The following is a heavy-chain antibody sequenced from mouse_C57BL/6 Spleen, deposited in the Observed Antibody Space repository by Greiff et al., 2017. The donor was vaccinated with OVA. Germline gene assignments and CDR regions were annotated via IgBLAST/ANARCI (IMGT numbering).Heavy chain of an antibody. CDR3: ARDDAAYYFDY. V-gene: IGHV1-80*01. CDR2: IYPGDGDT. Sequence: VQLKESGAELVKPGASVKISCKASGYAFSSYWMNWVKQRPGKGLEWIGQIYPGDGDTNYNGKFKGKATLTADKSSSTAYMQLSSLTSEDSAVYFCARDDAAYYFDYWGQGTTLTVSS. D-gene: IGHD2-12*01. CDR1: GYAFSSYW. J-gene: IGHJ2*01.